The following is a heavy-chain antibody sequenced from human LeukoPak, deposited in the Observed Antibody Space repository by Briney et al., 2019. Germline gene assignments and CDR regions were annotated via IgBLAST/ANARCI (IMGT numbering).Heavy chain of an antibody. CDR1: IFIFSSYA. V-gene: IGHV3-30*04. D-gene: IGHD3-10*01. Sequence: PGRSVTLSCTPSIFIFSSYAIHGVRQAPGKGLEGVAVISYDGSNKYYADSVKRRFTRSRDDSKNTLYREMDSLRAEDTAVYCCARDSSGWLLLFGGHMDGWGKGTTVTVSS. CDR2: ISYDGSNK. CDR3: ARDSSGWLLLFGGHMDG. J-gene: IGHJ6*03.